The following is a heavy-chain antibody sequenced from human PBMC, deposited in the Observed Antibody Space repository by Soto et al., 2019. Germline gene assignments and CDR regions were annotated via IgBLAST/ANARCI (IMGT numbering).Heavy chain of an antibody. Sequence: ASVKVSCKVSGYTLTELSMHWVRQAPGKGLERMGGFDPEDGETIYAQKFQGRVTMTEDTSTDTAYMELSSLRSEDTAVYYCATGSQDSSGYYHYFDYWGQGTLVTVSS. CDR1: GYTLTELS. J-gene: IGHJ4*02. D-gene: IGHD3-22*01. CDR3: ATGSQDSSGYYHYFDY. CDR2: FDPEDGET. V-gene: IGHV1-24*01.